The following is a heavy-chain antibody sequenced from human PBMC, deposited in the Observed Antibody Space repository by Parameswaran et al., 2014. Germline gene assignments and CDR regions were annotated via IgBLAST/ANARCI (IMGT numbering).Heavy chain of an antibody. D-gene: IGHD3-3*01. CDR3: ARHSGRFLEWLLFDY. V-gene: IGHV5-51*01. J-gene: IGHJ4*02. CDR2: IYPGDSDT. Sequence: VRQMPGKGLEWMGIIYPGDSDTRYSPSFQGQVTISADKSISTAYLQWSSLKASDTAMYYCARHSGRFLEWLLFDYWGQGTLVTVSS.